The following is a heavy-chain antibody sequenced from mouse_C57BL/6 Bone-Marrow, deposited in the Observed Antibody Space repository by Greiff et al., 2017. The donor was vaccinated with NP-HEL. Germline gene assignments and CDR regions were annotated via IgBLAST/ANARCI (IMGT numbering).Heavy chain of an antibody. CDR2: IHPNSGST. J-gene: IGHJ4*01. Sequence: VQLQESGAELVKPGASVKLSCKASGYTFTSYWMHWVKQRPGQGLEWIGMIHPNSGSTNYNEKFKSKATLTVDKSSSTAYMQLSSLTSEDSAVYYCARERDGYYLYAMDYWGQGTSVTVSS. CDR3: ARERDGYYLYAMDY. CDR1: GYTFTSYW. V-gene: IGHV1-64*01. D-gene: IGHD2-3*01.